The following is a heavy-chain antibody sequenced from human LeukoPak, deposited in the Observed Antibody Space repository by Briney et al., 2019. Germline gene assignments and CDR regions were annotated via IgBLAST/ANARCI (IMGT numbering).Heavy chain of an antibody. V-gene: IGHV1-8*01. CDR2: MNPNSGNT. D-gene: IGHD4-17*01. J-gene: IGHJ4*02. CDR1: GYTFTSYD. CDR3: ARGHDYGDPTDFDY. Sequence: VASVKVSCKASGYTFTSYDINWVRQATGQGLEWMGWMNPNSGNTGYAQKFQGRVTMTRNTSISTAYMELSSLRSEDTAVYYCARGHDYGDPTDFDYWGQGTLVTVSS.